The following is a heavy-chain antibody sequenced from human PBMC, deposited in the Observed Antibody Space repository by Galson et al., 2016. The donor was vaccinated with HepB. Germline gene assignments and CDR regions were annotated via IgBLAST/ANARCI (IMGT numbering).Heavy chain of an antibody. Sequence: SLRLSCAASGFTFSRYEMNWVRQAPGQGLEWVAYISNDGSKRYFADSVKGRFTISRDNAKNSRYLQMNSLRAEDTAVYYCAREPVRLDDLLTGPPKNPDYWGQGTLVTVSS. CDR3: AREPVRLDDLLTGPPKNPDY. V-gene: IGHV3-30*03. J-gene: IGHJ4*02. CDR1: GFTFSRYE. CDR2: ISNDGSKR. D-gene: IGHD3-9*01.